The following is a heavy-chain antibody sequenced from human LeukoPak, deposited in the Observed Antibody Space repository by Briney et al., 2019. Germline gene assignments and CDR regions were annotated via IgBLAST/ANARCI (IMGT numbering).Heavy chain of an antibody. CDR3: ARDGIGELLGPYDY. V-gene: IGHV3-30*04. J-gene: IGHJ4*02. Sequence: PGRSLRLSCAASGSTFSSYAMHWVRQAPGKGLEWVAVISYDGSNKYYADSVKGRFTISRDNSKNTLYLQMNSLRAEDTAVYYCARDGIGELLGPYDYWGQGTLVTVSS. CDR1: GSTFSSYA. D-gene: IGHD3-10*01. CDR2: ISYDGSNK.